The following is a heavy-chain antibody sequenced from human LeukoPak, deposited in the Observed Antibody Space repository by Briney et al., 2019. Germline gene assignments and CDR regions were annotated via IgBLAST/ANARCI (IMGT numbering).Heavy chain of an antibody. CDR1: GFTFSNYA. D-gene: IGHD3-10*01. Sequence: GGSLRLSCAATGFTFSNYAIHWGRQAPGKGLEWVAFISDDGSRQHYADSVKGRFTISRDNSKNTLNLQMSSLRAEDTAVYYCVKDRTGTYTLDYWGQGTLVTVSS. CDR2: ISDDGSRQ. J-gene: IGHJ4*02. V-gene: IGHV3-30-3*01. CDR3: VKDRTGTYTLDY.